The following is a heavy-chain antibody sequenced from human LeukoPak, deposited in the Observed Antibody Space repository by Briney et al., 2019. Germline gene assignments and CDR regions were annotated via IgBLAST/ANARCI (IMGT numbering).Heavy chain of an antibody. CDR3: ARALMVRGVITYYYFDY. D-gene: IGHD3-10*01. V-gene: IGHV4-61*01. Sequence: SETLSLTCTVSGGSVSSGSYYWSWIRQPPGKGLEWIGYIYYSGSTNYNPSLKSRVTKSVDTSKNQFSLKLSSVTAADTAVYYCARALMVRGVITYYYFDYWGQGTLVTVSS. CDR1: GGSVSSGSYY. CDR2: IYYSGST. J-gene: IGHJ4*02.